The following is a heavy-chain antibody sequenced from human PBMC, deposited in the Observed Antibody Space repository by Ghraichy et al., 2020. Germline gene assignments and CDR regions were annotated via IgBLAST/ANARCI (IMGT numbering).Heavy chain of an antibody. CDR3: AKDALLYSSNHTYEDY. CDR1: GFTFSNYG. CDR2: ISYDGSKK. D-gene: IGHD6-13*01. Sequence: GGSLRLSCAASGFTFSNYGMHWVRQAPGKGLEWVAVISYDGSKKYYADSVKGRFTISRDNSKNTLYLQMNSLTADDTAVYYCAKDALLYSSNHTYEDYWGQGTLVTVSS. V-gene: IGHV3-30*18. J-gene: IGHJ4*02.